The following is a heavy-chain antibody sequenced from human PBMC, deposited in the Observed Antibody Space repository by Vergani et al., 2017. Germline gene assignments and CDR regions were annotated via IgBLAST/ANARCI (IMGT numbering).Heavy chain of an antibody. D-gene: IGHD1-26*01. V-gene: IGHV4-59*01. J-gene: IGHJ4*02. CDR3: AALGGSYYFDY. Sequence: QVQLQESGPGLVKPSETLSLTCTVSGGSISSYYWSWIRHPPGKGLEWIGYIYYSGSTNYNPSLKSRVTISVDTSKNQFSLKLSSVTAADTAVYYCAALGGSYYFDYWGQGTLVTVSS. CDR1: GGSISSYY. CDR2: IYYSGST.